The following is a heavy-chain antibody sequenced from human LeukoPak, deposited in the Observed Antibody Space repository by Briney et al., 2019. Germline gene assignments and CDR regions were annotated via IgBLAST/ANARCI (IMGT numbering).Heavy chain of an antibody. D-gene: IGHD3-10*01. CDR1: GGSFSGYY. J-gene: IGHJ5*02. CDR3: ARVPRGWFDP. V-gene: IGHV4-34*01. Sequence: SETLSLTCAVYGGSFSGYYWGWIRQPPGKGLEWIGEINHSGSTNYNPSLKSRVTISVDTYKNQFSLKLSSVTAADTAVYYCARVPRGWFDPWGQGTLVTVSS. CDR2: INHSGST.